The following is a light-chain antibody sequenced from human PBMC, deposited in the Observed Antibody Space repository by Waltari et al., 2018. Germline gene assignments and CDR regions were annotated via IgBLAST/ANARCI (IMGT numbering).Light chain of an antibody. CDR1: ISDVTSFNY. J-gene: IGLJ3*02. V-gene: IGLV2-14*03. Sequence: QSALTQPASVSGSPGQSITISCTATISDVTSFNYVSWYQRHSGKAPKLLIFDVTNRPSVTSNRFSGSKSGNTASLTISGLQAEDEADYFCASYTTSNNRVFGGGTRLTVL. CDR3: ASYTTSNNRV. CDR2: DVT.